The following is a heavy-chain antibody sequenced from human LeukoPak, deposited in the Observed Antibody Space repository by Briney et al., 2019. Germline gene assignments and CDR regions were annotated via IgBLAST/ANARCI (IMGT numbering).Heavy chain of an antibody. CDR2: ISGSGGST. V-gene: IGHV3-23*01. CDR3: AKDLRITAVAGNPFQH. D-gene: IGHD6-19*01. J-gene: IGHJ1*01. Sequence: VASVKVSCKASGYTFTSYYMHWVRQAPGKGLEWVSAISGSGGSTYYADSVKGRFTISRDNSKNTLYLQMNSLRAEDTAVYYCAKDLRITAVAGNPFQHWGQGTLVTVSS. CDR1: GYTFTSYY.